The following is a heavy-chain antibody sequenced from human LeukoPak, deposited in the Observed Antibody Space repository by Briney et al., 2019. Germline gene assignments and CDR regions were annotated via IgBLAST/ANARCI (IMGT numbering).Heavy chain of an antibody. CDR1: GGTFSSYA. D-gene: IGHD4-17*01. V-gene: IGHV1-69*05. J-gene: IGHJ4*02. CDR2: IIPIFGTA. CDR3: ARGKMNGDDFDY. Sequence: GASVKVSCKASGGTFSSYAISWVRQAPGQGLEWMGGIIPIFGTANYAQKFQGRVTITTDESTSTAYMELSSLRSEDTAVYYCARGKMNGDDFDYWGQGTLVTVSS.